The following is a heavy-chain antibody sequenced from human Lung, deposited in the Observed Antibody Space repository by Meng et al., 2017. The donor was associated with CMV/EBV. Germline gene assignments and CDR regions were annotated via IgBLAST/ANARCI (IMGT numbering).Heavy chain of an antibody. Sequence: GGSXRLXCAASGFTASSNYMSWVRQAPGKGLEWISVLHSDGFTKYADSVKGRFTISRDNPKNTLYLEMSSLRTEDTAVYYCARGILGGYYDSRGYVTDFWXQGTLVTVSS. J-gene: IGHJ4*02. D-gene: IGHD3-22*01. CDR1: GFTASSNY. CDR2: LHSDGFT. CDR3: ARGILGGYYDSRGYVTDF. V-gene: IGHV3-66*02.